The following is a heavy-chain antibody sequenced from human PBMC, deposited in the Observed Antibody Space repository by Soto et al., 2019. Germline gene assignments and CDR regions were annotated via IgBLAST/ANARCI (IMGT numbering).Heavy chain of an antibody. J-gene: IGHJ4*02. CDR1: GFTFSTYS. CDR2: ISSSSSTI. CDR3: ARTTYYYDSSGPPAY. Sequence: GGSLRLSCAASGFTFSTYSMNWVRQASGKGLEWVSYISSSSSTIFYTDSVKGRFTVSRDNAKNSLYLQMNSLRAEDTAVYYCARTTYYYDSSGPPAYWGQGT. D-gene: IGHD3-22*01. V-gene: IGHV3-48*01.